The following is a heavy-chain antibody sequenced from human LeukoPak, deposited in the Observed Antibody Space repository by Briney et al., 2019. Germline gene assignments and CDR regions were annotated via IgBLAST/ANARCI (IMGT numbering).Heavy chain of an antibody. CDR2: IIPIFGTA. J-gene: IGHJ4*02. CDR1: GGTFSSYA. CDR3: ARLDIVATINPDRGD. Sequence: SVKVSCKASGGTFSSYAISWVRQAPGQGLEWMGGIIPIFGTANYAQKFQGRVTITADESTSTAYMELSSLRSEDTAVYYCARLDIVATINPDRGDWGQGTLVTVSS. V-gene: IGHV1-69*13. D-gene: IGHD5-12*01.